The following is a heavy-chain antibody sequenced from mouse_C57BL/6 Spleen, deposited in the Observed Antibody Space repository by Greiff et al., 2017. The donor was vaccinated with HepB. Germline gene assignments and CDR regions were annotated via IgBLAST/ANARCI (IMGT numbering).Heavy chain of an antibody. CDR1: GYTFTSYW. D-gene: IGHD1-1*01. CDR2: IDPSSGGT. V-gene: IGHV1-72*01. Sequence: QVHLKQPGAELVKPGASVKLSCKASGYTFTSYWMHWVKQRPGRGLEWIGEIDPSSGGTKYNEKFKSKATLTVDKSSSTAYMQLSSLTSEDSAVYYCASAVVARCDYGGWGTGTTLTASS. J-gene: IGHJ2*01. CDR3: ASAVVARCDYGG.